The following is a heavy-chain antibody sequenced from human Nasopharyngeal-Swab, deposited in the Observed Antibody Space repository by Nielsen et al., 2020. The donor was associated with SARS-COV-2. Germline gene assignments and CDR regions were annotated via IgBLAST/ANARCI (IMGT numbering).Heavy chain of an antibody. D-gene: IGHD2-15*01. J-gene: IGHJ4*02. CDR3: AKGYCSGAGCDYFDH. Sequence: GGSLRLSCAASGFTFTSYAMTWVRQAPGKGLEWVSGISGSGSSTYYADSVKGRFTISRDNPKNTLYLHMNSLRAEDSALYYCAKGYCSGAGCDYFDHWGQGTLVTVSS. CDR1: GFTFTSYA. CDR2: ISGSGSST. V-gene: IGHV3-23*01.